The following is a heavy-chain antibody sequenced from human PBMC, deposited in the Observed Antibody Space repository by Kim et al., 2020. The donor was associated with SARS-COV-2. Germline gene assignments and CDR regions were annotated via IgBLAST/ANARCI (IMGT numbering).Heavy chain of an antibody. CDR3: ATQGGSSGWNYYYYGMDV. D-gene: IGHD6-19*01. CDR2: FDPEDGET. Sequence: ASVKVSCKVSGYTLTELSMHWVRQAPGKGLEWMGGFDPEDGETIYAQKFQGRVTMTEDTSTDTAYMELSSLRSEDTAVYYCATQGGSSGWNYYYYGMDVWGQGTTVTVSS. J-gene: IGHJ6*02. V-gene: IGHV1-24*01. CDR1: GYTLTELS.